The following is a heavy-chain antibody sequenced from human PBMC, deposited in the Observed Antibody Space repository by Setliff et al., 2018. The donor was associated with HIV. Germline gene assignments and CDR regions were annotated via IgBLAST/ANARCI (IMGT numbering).Heavy chain of an antibody. CDR2: IIPILGTT. D-gene: IGHD5-18*01. Sequence: SVKVSCKASGGTFNNYAISWVRQAPGQGLEWMGGIIPILGTTNYAQKIQGRVKFSADESTGTAYMDLTRLRVDDTVIYYCARGTWMQARWWFDSWGQGTQVTVSS. V-gene: IGHV1-69*13. CDR3: ARGTWMQARWWFDS. CDR1: GGTFNNYA. J-gene: IGHJ5*01.